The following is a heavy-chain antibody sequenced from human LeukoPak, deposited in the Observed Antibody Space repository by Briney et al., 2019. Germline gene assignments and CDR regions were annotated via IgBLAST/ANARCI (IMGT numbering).Heavy chain of an antibody. CDR2: INPNSGGT. CDR1: GYTFTGYY. V-gene: IGHV1-2*02. CDR3: ARGYYGSGGEFDY. Sequence: ASAKVSCKASGYTFTGYYLHWVRQAPGQGLDWMGWINPNSGGTNYAQKFQGRVTMTRDTSISTAYMELSRQRSDDTAVYYCARGYYGSGGEFDYWGQGTLVTVSS. D-gene: IGHD3-10*01. J-gene: IGHJ4*02.